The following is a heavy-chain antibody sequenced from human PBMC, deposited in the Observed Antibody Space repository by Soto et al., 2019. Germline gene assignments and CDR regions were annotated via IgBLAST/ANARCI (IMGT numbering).Heavy chain of an antibody. Sequence: QMQLVQSGPEVKKPGTSVKVSCKASGFTFTSSAMQWVRQARGQRLEWIGWIVVNSGNTNYAQKFQERVTITRDMSTSTAYMELRRLRSEDTAVYYCAADWHYGSGSYYAYYYGMDVWGQGTTVTVSS. D-gene: IGHD3-10*01. CDR2: IVVNSGNT. J-gene: IGHJ6*02. CDR1: GFTFTSSA. V-gene: IGHV1-58*02. CDR3: AADWHYGSGSYYAYYYGMDV.